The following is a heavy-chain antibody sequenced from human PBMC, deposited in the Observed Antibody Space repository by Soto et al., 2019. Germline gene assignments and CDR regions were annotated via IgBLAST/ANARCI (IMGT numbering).Heavy chain of an antibody. D-gene: IGHD1-26*01. CDR3: ARTYNQWQPLHYFAF. CDR1: GGTFSRYG. J-gene: IGHJ4*02. V-gene: IGHV1-69*01. Sequence: QVQLVQSGAEVKKPGSSVKVSCTASGGTFSRYGFTWVRQAPGQGFQWMGGIIPIFGTTHYEQNFQGRLSINADQSTSTVYMQLSSLRSDDPAIYFCARTYNQWQPLHYFAFWGQGPLVTVSS. CDR2: IIPIFGTT.